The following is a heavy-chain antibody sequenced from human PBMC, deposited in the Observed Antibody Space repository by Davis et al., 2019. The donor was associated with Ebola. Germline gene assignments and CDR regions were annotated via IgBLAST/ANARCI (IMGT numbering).Heavy chain of an antibody. CDR3: ARRGRARGMDV. CDR1: GGSISSYY. Sequence: SETPSLTCTVSGGSISSYYWSWIRQPPGKGLEWIGYIYYSGSTNYNPSLKSRVTISVDTSKNQFSLKLSSVTAADTAVYYCARRGRARGMDVWGQGTTVTVSS. CDR2: IYYSGST. J-gene: IGHJ6*02. V-gene: IGHV4-59*08.